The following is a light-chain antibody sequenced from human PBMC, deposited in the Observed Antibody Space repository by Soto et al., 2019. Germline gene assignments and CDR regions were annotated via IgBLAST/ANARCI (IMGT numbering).Light chain of an antibody. CDR3: QHRTNWPPWT. V-gene: IGKV3-11*01. Sequence: EIVLTQSPATLSLSPGERDTLSCRASQSISLSLAWYQHKPGQAPRLLICHASKRATGVPARLSGSRSGSDVTLTTIRLEPEDFAVYYWQHRTNWPPWTLGQGTTVDIK. J-gene: IGKJ1*01. CDR1: QSISLS. CDR2: HAS.